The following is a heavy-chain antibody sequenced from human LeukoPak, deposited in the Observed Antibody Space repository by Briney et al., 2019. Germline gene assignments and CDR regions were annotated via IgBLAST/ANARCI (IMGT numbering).Heavy chain of an antibody. D-gene: IGHD1-26*01. CDR1: GFTFSNNW. V-gene: IGHV3-7*01. CDR2: IKQDGSEK. J-gene: IGHJ4*02. Sequence: GGSLRLSCAASGFTFSNNWMSWVRQAPGKGLEWVANIKQDGSEKDYVDSVKGRFTISRDNAKNSLYLQMNSLRAEDTAVYYCARGWWELLGWGQGTLVTVSS. CDR3: ARGWWELLG.